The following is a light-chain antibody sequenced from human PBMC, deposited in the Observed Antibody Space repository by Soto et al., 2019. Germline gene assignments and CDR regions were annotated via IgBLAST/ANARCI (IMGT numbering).Light chain of an antibody. Sequence: EIVMTQSPATLSLSPGESATLSCRASQSVSSNLAWYQQKPGQAPRLLIYGASTRATGIPARFSGSGSGTEFTLTISSLQSEDFAVYYCQQYNDWPPTFGQGTRLEIK. CDR1: QSVSSN. CDR3: QQYNDWPPT. CDR2: GAS. J-gene: IGKJ5*01. V-gene: IGKV3-15*01.